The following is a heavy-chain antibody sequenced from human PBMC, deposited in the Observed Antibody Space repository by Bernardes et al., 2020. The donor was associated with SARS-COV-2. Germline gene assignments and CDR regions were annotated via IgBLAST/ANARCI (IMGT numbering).Heavy chain of an antibody. CDR3: ARPTAGSKFDP. V-gene: IGHV4-4*01. J-gene: IGHJ5*02. Sequence: LSLTCAVSGDSISSNNWWTWVRQPPGKGLEWIGEIYHSGTTNYNPSLKSRVTISIDKSKNQFSLKLSSVTAADTAVYFCARPTAGSKFDPWGQGSLVTVSS. CDR1: GDSISSNNW. CDR2: IYHSGTT. D-gene: IGHD1-26*01.